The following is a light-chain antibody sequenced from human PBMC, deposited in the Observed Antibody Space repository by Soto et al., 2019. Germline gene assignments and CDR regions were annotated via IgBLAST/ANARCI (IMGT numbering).Light chain of an antibody. CDR1: SSNIGNNY. V-gene: IGLV1-51*01. J-gene: IGLJ2*01. Sequence: QSVLTQPPSVSAAPGQKVTISCSGSSSNIGNNYVSWYQQLPGTAPKLLIYDNNKRPSGIPDRFSGSKPGTSATLGITGLQTVDEADYYCGTWDSSLSAVVFGGGTKVTVL. CDR2: DNN. CDR3: GTWDSSLSAVV.